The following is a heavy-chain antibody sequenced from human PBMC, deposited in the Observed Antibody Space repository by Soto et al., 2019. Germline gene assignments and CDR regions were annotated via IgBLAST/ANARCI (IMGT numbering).Heavy chain of an antibody. V-gene: IGHV3-23*01. D-gene: IGHD5-18*01. CDR1: GFTFSRYA. J-gene: IGHJ6*02. CDR3: AKETGYCYGFQPNALDV. Sequence: GGSLRLSCAGSGFTFSRYAMNWVRQAPGKGLEWVSIISSRGDRTSYAESVKGRFTISRDDSKNTLFLHMNSLGAEDTAVYYCAKETGYCYGFQPNALDVWVQGTTVTVSS. CDR2: ISSRGDRT.